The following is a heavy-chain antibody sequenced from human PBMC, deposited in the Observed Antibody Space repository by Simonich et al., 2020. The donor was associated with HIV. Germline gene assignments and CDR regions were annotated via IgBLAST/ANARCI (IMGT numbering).Heavy chain of an antibody. CDR3: ARGPITHTLYNWNDAANGGDWYFDL. V-gene: IGHV3-30*07. Sequence: GGGVVQPGRSLRLSCAASGFTFSSYAMHWVRQAPGKGLEWVAVISYDESNKNYADSVKGRFTTSRDNSKNTLYLQMNSLRAEDTAVDYCARGPITHTLYNWNDAANGGDWYFDLWGRGTLVTVSS. CDR1: GFTFSSYA. D-gene: IGHD1-1*01. CDR2: ISYDESNK. J-gene: IGHJ2*01.